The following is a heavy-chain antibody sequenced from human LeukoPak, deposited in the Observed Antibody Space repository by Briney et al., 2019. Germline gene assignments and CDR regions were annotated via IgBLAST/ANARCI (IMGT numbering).Heavy chain of an antibody. V-gene: IGHV1-2*02. Sequence: ASVKVSCKASGYTFTGYYMHWVRQAPGQGPEWMGWINPNSGGTNYAQKFQGRVTMTRDTSISTAYMEPSRLRSDDTAVYYCARATGQLWSYYYYMDGWGKGTTVTVSS. CDR2: INPNSGGT. J-gene: IGHJ6*03. D-gene: IGHD5-18*01. CDR1: GYTFTGYY. CDR3: ARATGQLWSYYYYMDG.